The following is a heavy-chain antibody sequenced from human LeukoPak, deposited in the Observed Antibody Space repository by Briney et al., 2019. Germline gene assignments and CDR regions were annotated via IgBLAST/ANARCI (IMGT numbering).Heavy chain of an antibody. V-gene: IGHV3-30-3*01. CDR2: ISYDGSNK. CDR1: GFTFSSYA. J-gene: IGHJ4*02. Sequence: GGSLGLSCAASGFTFSSYAMHWVRQAPGKGLEWVAVISYDGSNKYYADSVKGRFTISRDNSKNTVYLQMNSLRAEDTAVYYCAAPGVPAATYYFDYWGQGTLVTVSS. CDR3: AAPGVPAATYYFDY. D-gene: IGHD2-2*01.